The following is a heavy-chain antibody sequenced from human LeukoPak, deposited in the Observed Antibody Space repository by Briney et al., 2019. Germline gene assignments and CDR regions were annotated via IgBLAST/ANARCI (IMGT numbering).Heavy chain of an antibody. CDR3: ARGPNKSDGGNSGSAWFDP. J-gene: IGHJ5*02. Sequence: ASVKVSCKASGYTFTTYDINWVRQATGQGLEWMGWMNPNSGNTGYAQKFHGRVTVTRNTSISTAYMELRSLRSEDTAVYYCARGPNKSDGGNSGSAWFDPWGQGTLVTVSS. D-gene: IGHD4-23*01. CDR2: MNPNSGNT. CDR1: GYTFTTYD. V-gene: IGHV1-8*01.